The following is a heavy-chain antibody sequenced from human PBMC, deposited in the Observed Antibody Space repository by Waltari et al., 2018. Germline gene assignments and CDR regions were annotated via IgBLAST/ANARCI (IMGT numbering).Heavy chain of an antibody. J-gene: IGHJ2*01. D-gene: IGHD2-2*02. Sequence: EVQLVESGGGLVQPGGSLRLSCAASGFTFSSYWMHWVRQAPGKGLVWVSGINSDGGSTSYADSVKGRFTISRDNAKNTLYLQMNSLRAEDTAVYYCARSNIVVVPAAIPNWYFDLWGRGTLVTVSS. V-gene: IGHV3-74*01. CDR3: ARSNIVVVPAAIPNWYFDL. CDR1: GFTFSSYW. CDR2: INSDGGST.